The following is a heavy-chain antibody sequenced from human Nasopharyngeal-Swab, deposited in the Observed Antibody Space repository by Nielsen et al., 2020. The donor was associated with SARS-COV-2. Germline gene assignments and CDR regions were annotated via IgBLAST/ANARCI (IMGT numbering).Heavy chain of an antibody. Sequence: VRQAPGKGLEWVANIKQDGSAKWYVDSVKGRFTISRDNAKNSLYLQMDSLRAEDTAVYYCARTEHGGSYYYGMDVWGQGTTVTVSS. D-gene: IGHD1/OR15-1a*01. J-gene: IGHJ6*02. V-gene: IGHV3-7*03. CDR3: ARTEHGGSYYYGMDV. CDR2: IKQDGSAK.